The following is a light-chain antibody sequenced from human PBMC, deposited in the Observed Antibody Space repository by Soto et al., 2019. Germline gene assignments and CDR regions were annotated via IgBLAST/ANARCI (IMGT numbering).Light chain of an antibody. CDR1: QSISNR. Sequence: DIQMPQSPSTLSASVGDRVTITCRASQSISNRLAWYQQKPGKAPTLLIYMASSLESGVPSRFSGSGSGTEFTFIISRLQPDDFATYYCKQYNRYSSFGGGTKVEIK. CDR2: MAS. CDR3: KQYNRYSS. J-gene: IGKJ4*01. V-gene: IGKV1-5*03.